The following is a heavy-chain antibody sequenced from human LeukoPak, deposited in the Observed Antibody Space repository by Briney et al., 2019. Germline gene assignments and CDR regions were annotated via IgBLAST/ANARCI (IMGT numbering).Heavy chain of an antibody. CDR3: ARAEELGTPLDY. Sequence: SETLSLTCTVSGYSISSGYYWGWIRQPSGKGLEWIGSIYHSGSTYYNPSLRSRVTISVDTSKNQFSLKLSSVTAADTAVYYCARAEELGTPLDYWGQGTLVTVSS. CDR1: GYSISSGYY. CDR2: IYHSGST. D-gene: IGHD7-27*01. V-gene: IGHV4-38-2*02. J-gene: IGHJ4*02.